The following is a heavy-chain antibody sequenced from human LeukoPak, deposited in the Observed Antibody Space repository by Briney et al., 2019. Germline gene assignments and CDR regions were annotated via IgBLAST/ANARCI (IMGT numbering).Heavy chain of an antibody. D-gene: IGHD5-18*01. V-gene: IGHV3-23*01. CDR2: ISGSGDGSAGIS. J-gene: IGHJ4*02. CDR3: AKDTDMATFYFDY. CDR1: GFTFSDYY. Sequence: GGSLRLSCAASGFTFSDYYMSWIRQAPGKGLEWVSAISGSGDGSAGISYYADSVKGRFTISRENSENTLYLQMNSLRVEDTAVYHCAKDTDMATFYFDYWGQGTLVTVSS.